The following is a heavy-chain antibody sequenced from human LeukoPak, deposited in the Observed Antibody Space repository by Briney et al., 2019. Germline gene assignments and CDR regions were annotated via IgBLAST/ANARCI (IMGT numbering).Heavy chain of an antibody. CDR2: ISGSGGST. Sequence: GESLRLSCAASGFTFSSYAMSWVRQAPGKGLEWVSAISGSGGSTYYADSVKGRFTISRDNSKNTLYLQMNSLRAEDTAAYYCAKDLNYYYDSSGYNWGQGTLVTVSS. CDR1: GFTFSSYA. V-gene: IGHV3-23*01. CDR3: AKDLNYYYDSSGYN. J-gene: IGHJ4*02. D-gene: IGHD3-22*01.